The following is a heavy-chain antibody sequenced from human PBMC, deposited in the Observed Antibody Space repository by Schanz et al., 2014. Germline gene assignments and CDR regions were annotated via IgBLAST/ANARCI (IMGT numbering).Heavy chain of an antibody. D-gene: IGHD3-10*02. J-gene: IGHJ3*01. CDR2: ISPYNGHT. CDR1: GYSFTKYG. Sequence: QVQLVQSGSEVKKPGDSVKVSCETSGYSFTKYGINWVRQAPGQGLEWMGWISPYNGHTEYGKKFQGRFTMTTDTSPTKAYLELRSLTADDTAVFYCARGLHYDVEPSFRPYDAFDSWGGGKKSTASP. V-gene: IGHV1-18*01. CDR3: ARGLHYDVEPSFRPYDAFDS.